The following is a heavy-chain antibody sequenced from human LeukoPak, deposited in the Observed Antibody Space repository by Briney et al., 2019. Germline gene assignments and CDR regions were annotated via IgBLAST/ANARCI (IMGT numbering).Heavy chain of an antibody. CDR1: GFTYSSYW. CDR3: ARGDYGDYFYYMDV. Sequence: PGGSLRLSCAASGFTYSSYWMHWVRQAPGKGLVWVSRINSDGSSTSYADSVKGRFTISRDNAKNTLYLQMNSLRAEDTAVYYCARGDYGDYFYYMDVWGKGTTVTVSS. J-gene: IGHJ6*03. V-gene: IGHV3-74*01. D-gene: IGHD4-17*01. CDR2: INSDGSST.